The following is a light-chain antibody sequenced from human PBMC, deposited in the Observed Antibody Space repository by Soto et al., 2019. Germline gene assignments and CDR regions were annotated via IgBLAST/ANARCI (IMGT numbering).Light chain of an antibody. CDR3: CSYAGSYTWV. Sequence: QSALTQPRSVSGSPGQSVTISCTGTSSDVGAYKYVSWYQHYSGEAPKVMIYDVTQRPSGVPDRFSGTKSGNTASLTISGLQAEDEADYNCCSYAGSYTWVFGSGTKVTV. J-gene: IGLJ1*01. CDR1: SSDVGAYKY. CDR2: DVT. V-gene: IGLV2-11*01.